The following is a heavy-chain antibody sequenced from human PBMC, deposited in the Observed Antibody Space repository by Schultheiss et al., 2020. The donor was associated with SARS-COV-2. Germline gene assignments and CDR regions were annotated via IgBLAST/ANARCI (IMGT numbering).Heavy chain of an antibody. D-gene: IGHD2-2*01. V-gene: IGHV3-23*01. Sequence: GGSLRLSCAASGFTFSSYAMSWVRQAPGKGLEWVSAISGSGGSTYYADSVKGRFTISRDNSKNTLYLQMNSLRAEDTAVYYCAKGIRHCSSTSCYGYWGQGTLVTVSS. CDR3: AKGIRHCSSTSCYGY. CDR1: GFTFSSYA. CDR2: ISGSGGST. J-gene: IGHJ4*02.